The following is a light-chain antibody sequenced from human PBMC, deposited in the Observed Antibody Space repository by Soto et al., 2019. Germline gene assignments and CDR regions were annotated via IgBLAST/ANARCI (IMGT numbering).Light chain of an antibody. CDR3: QQYGSSPRT. CDR1: QSVNSNY. V-gene: IGKV3-20*01. Sequence: VLTQSPGTLSLSPGERATLSCRASQSVNSNYLAWYQQKPGQAPRLLIFGASSRATGIPDRFSGSGSGPDFTLTISRLEPEDFAVYYCQQYGSSPRTFGQGTKLEIK. CDR2: GAS. J-gene: IGKJ2*01.